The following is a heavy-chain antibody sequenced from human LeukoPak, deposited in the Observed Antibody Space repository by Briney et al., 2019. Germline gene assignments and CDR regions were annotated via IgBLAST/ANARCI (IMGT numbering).Heavy chain of an antibody. CDR2: ISGSGGST. D-gene: IGHD2-21*02. V-gene: IGHV3-23*01. CDR1: GFTFSSYD. J-gene: IGHJ4*02. CDR3: ARGSDCGGDCYYFDY. Sequence: PGGSLRLSCAASGFTFSSYDMNWVRQAPGKGLEWVSAISGSGGSTYYADSVKGRFTISRDNSKNTLYLQMNSLRAEDTAVYYCARGSDCGGDCYYFDYWGQGTLVTVSS.